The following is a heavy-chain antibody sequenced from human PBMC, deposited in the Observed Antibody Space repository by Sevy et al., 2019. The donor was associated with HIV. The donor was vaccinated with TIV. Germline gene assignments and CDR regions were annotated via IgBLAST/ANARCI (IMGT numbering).Heavy chain of an antibody. V-gene: IGHV3-30*18. J-gene: IGHJ4*01. CDR2: ISYDESRK. CDR3: AKDLYYYEPKSFPDY. Sequence: GGSLRLSCVTSGFTSKKYGMHWVRQAPGKGPEWVAIISYDESRKYYADSVKGRFTISRDISKNTLYLQMDRLTTEDTAVYYCAKDLYYYEPKSFPDYWGHGTQVTVSS. CDR1: GFTSKKYG. D-gene: IGHD3-16*01.